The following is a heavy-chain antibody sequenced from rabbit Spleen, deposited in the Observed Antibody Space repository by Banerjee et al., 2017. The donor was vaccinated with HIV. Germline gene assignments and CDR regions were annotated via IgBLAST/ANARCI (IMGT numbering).Heavy chain of an antibody. D-gene: IGHD6-1*01. CDR2: IGAGSSGST. CDR3: AREVLYAAYAGFGDATIYYFDL. CDR1: GFSLSRDYW. V-gene: IGHV1S45*01. J-gene: IGHJ4*01. Sequence: EESGGDLVKPEGSLTLTCTASGFSLSRDYWICWVRQAPGKGLEWIACIGAGSSGSTYYASWAKGRFTISKTSSTTVTLQLTSLTAADTATYFCAREVLYAAYAGFGDATIYYFDLWGQGTLVTVS.